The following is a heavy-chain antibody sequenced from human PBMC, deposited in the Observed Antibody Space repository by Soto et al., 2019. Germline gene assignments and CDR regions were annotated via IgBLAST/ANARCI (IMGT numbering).Heavy chain of an antibody. CDR3: ARESVVAATSYYVDY. CDR2: IYSGGST. J-gene: IGHJ4*02. Sequence: EVQLVESGGGLVQPGGSLRLSCAASGFTVSSNYMSWVRQAPGKGLEWVSVIYSGGSTYYADSVKGRFTISRDNSKNTLYLQMNSLRAEDTAVYYCARESVVAATSYYVDYWGQGTLVTVSS. V-gene: IGHV3-66*01. CDR1: GFTVSSNY. D-gene: IGHD2-15*01.